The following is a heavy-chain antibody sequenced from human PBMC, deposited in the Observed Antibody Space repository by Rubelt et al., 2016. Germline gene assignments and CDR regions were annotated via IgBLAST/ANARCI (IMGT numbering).Heavy chain of an antibody. CDR1: GGSISSSSYY. V-gene: IGHV4-39*01. Sequence: QLQLQESGPGLVKPSETLSLTCTVSGGSISSSSYYWDWIRQPPGKGLEWIGSIHYSGTTYYNPSLRSRVTISVDTSKNQCSLKLSSGTAADTAVYYCARSYHTYYFDTWGQGTLVTVSS. CDR3: ARSYHTYYFDT. D-gene: IGHD1-14*01. J-gene: IGHJ4*02. CDR2: IHYSGTT.